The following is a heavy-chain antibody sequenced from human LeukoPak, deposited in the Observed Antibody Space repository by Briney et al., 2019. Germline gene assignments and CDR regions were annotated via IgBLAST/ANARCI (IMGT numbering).Heavy chain of an antibody. CDR2: IYYSGST. CDR3: AVEPLPATKRDAFDI. CDR1: GGSISSSSYY. Sequence: SETLSLTCTVSGGSISSSSYYWGWIRQPPGKGLEWIGSIYYSGSTYYNPSLKSRVTISVDTSKNQFSLKLSSVTAADTAVYYCAVEPLPATKRDAFDIWGQGTMVTVSS. D-gene: IGHD1-14*01. V-gene: IGHV4-39*07. J-gene: IGHJ3*02.